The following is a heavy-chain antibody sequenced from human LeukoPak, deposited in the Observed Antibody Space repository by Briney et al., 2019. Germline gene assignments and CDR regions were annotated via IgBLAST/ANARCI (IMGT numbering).Heavy chain of an antibody. J-gene: IGHJ4*02. CDR2: ISGSGGST. D-gene: IGHD6-13*01. Sequence: GGSLRLSCAASGFTFSSYAMSWVRQAPGKGLEWVSAISGSGGSTYYADSVKCRFTISRDNSKNTLYLQMNSLRAEDTAVYYCAKGGAAAGTEYWGQGTLVTVSS. V-gene: IGHV3-23*01. CDR3: AKGGAAAGTEY. CDR1: GFTFSSYA.